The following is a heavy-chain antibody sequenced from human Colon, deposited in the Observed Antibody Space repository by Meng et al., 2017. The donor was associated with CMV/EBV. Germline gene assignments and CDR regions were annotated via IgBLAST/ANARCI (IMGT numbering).Heavy chain of an antibody. J-gene: IGHJ4*01. CDR3: AHLITGNRIFNFDY. Sequence: SGPTLVKPTQTLTLTCTFSGFSLSTDEVGVGWIRQPPGKALEWLELIYWNDDKRYSPSLKSRLTITQDTSNNQVVLTITNMDPVDTPTYYCAHLITGNRIFNFDYWGQGTLVTVSS. D-gene: IGHD1-14*01. CDR2: IYWNDDK. CDR1: GFSLSTDEVG. V-gene: IGHV2-5*01.